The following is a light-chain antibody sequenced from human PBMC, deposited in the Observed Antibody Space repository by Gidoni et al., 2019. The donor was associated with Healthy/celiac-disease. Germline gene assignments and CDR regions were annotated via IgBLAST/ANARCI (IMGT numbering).Light chain of an antibody. CDR1: QSVSSSY. V-gene: IGKV3-20*01. CDR2: GAS. CDR3: QQYGSSLFT. Sequence: EFVLTQSPGTLSLSPGERATLSCRASQSVSSSYVAWYQQKPGQAPRLLIYGASSRATGIPDRFSGSGSGTDFTLTISRLEPEDFAVYYCQQYGSSLFTFGGGTKVEIK. J-gene: IGKJ4*01.